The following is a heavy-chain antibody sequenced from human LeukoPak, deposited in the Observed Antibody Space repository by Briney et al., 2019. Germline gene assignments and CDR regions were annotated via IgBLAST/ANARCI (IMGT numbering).Heavy chain of an antibody. CDR1: GYSFTNSW. Sequence: GESLKISCKGSGYSFTNSWIGWVRQMPGKGLEWMGIIYPGDSDTRYSPSFQGQVTISADKSISTAYLQWSSLKASDTARYYCARLLELGSGSPAYYFDYWGQGTLVTVSS. CDR2: IYPGDSDT. J-gene: IGHJ4*02. V-gene: IGHV5-51*01. CDR3: ARLLELGSGSPAYYFDY. D-gene: IGHD3-10*01.